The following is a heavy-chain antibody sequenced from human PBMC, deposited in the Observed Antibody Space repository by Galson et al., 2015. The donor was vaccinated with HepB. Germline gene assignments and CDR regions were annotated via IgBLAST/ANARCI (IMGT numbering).Heavy chain of an antibody. Sequence: SLRLSCAASGFTFSSYAMSWVRQAPGKGLEWVSSISSSSSYTHYADSVEGRFTISRDNAKNALYLQMNGLRAEDAALYYCARTSTTPFDIWGQGTRIIVSS. J-gene: IGHJ3*02. V-gene: IGHV3-21*01. CDR2: ISSSSSYT. CDR3: ARTSTTPFDI. CDR1: GFTFSSYA. D-gene: IGHD1/OR15-1a*01.